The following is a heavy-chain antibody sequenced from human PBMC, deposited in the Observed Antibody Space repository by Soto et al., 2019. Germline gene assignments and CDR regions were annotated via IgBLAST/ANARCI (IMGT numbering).Heavy chain of an antibody. CDR2: ISSSSRFI. J-gene: IGHJ5*02. CDR3: ASGFALPFRVLDH. Sequence: EVQLVESGGGLVKPGGSLRLSCVVSGLTFSKYAMNWVRQAPGKGLEWVSSISSSSRFIFYADSVKGRFTISRDTANNSLYLQVSSPSVEDTDVYYCASGFALPFRVLDHWGQGALVTVSS. CDR1: GLTFSKYA. V-gene: IGHV3-21*02. D-gene: IGHD5-12*01.